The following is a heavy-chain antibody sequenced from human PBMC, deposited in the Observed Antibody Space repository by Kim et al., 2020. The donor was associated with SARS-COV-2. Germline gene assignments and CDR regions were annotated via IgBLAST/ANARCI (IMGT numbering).Heavy chain of an antibody. V-gene: IGHV1-18*01. Sequence: ASVKVSCKASGYTFTSYGISWVRQAPGQGLEWLGWVGAYNGDTNYAQNLQGRVTLTTDTSTSTDFLELRSLRYDDTAVYFCARDRGYGDDSFDYWGQGTLVTVSS. CDR2: VGAYNGDT. CDR3: ARDRGYGDDSFDY. J-gene: IGHJ4*02. CDR1: GYTFTSYG. D-gene: IGHD4-17*01.